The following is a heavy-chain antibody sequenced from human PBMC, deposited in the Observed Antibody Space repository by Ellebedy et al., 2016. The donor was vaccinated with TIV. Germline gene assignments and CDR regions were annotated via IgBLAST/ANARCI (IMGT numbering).Heavy chain of an antibody. V-gene: IGHV1-18*01. Sequence: AASVKVSCKVSGYTFTNNAITWVRQAPGQGLEWMGWISTENRNTNYAQKFQGRVTLTTETSTNTAYMELTNLRSDDTAVYYCARDQSTAVFDHWGQGTLITVSS. J-gene: IGHJ4*02. CDR1: GYTFTNNA. CDR3: ARDQSTAVFDH. D-gene: IGHD1-1*01. CDR2: ISTENRNT.